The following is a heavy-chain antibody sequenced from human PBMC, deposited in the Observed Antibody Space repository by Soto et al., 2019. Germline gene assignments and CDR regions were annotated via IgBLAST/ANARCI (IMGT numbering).Heavy chain of an antibody. CDR1: GYSFTSYW. CDR3: ARLRTTVTTLANMDV. CDR2: IYPGDSDT. J-gene: IGHJ6*03. D-gene: IGHD4-4*01. Sequence: PGESLKISCKGSGYSFTSYWIGWVRQMPGKGLEWMGIIYPGDSDTRYSPSFQGQVTISADKSTSTAYLQWSSLKASDTAMYYCARLRTTVTTLANMDVWGKGTTVTVSS. V-gene: IGHV5-51*01.